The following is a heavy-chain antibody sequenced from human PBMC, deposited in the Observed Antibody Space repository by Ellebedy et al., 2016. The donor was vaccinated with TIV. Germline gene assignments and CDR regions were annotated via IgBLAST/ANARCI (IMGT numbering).Heavy chain of an antibody. CDR2: ISAYNGNT. J-gene: IGHJ4*02. CDR3: ARVMVGYSGYGANIYYFDY. V-gene: IGHV1-18*04. Sequence: AASVKVSCKASGGTFSSDAISWVRQAPGQGLEWMGWISAYNGNTNYAQKLQGRVTMTTDTSTSTAYMELRSLRSDDTAVYYCARVMVGYSGYGANIYYFDYWGQGTLVTVSS. CDR1: GGTFSSDA. D-gene: IGHD5-12*01.